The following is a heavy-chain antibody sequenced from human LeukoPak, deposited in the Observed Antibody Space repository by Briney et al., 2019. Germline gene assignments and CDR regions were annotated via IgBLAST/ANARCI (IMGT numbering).Heavy chain of an antibody. CDR1: GFTFRNYA. D-gene: IGHD2-2*01. J-gene: IGHJ4*02. CDR2: ISSNGGIT. V-gene: IGHV3-64*01. CDR3: AREGTQATAAAIYC. Sequence: GGSLRLSCAASGFTFRNYAMHWVRQPPGKGLEYVSAISSNGGITYYGNSVKGRFTISRDNAKNTLHLQMGSLRPEDTAVYYCAREGTQATAAAIYCWGQGTLVTVSS.